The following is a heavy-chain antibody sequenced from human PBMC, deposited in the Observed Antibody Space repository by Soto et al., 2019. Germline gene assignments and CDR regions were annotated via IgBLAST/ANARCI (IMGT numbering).Heavy chain of an antibody. V-gene: IGHV4-34*01. CDR1: GGSFSGYY. CDR2: INHSGST. D-gene: IGHD3-10*01. Sequence: SETLSLTCAVYGGSFSGYYWSWIRQPPGKGLEWIGEINHSGSTNYNPSLKSRVTISVDTSKNQFSLKLSSVTAADTAVYYCARVPLGYYGSGIGYWGQGTLVTVSS. J-gene: IGHJ4*02. CDR3: ARVPLGYYGSGIGY.